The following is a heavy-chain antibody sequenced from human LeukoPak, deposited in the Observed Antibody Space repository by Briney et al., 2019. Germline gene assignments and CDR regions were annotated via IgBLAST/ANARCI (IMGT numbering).Heavy chain of an antibody. CDR1: GDSISSYY. V-gene: IGHV4-59*01. J-gene: IGHJ2*01. CDR3: PRDKVNWYFDL. Sequence: KPSETLSLTCPVSGDSISSYYWSWIRPPPGKGLEWIGYLYYSGSTNYNPSLKSRVTISVDTSKNQFSLKLSSVTAADTAVYYCPRDKVNWYFDLWGRGTLVTVSS. CDR2: LYYSGST.